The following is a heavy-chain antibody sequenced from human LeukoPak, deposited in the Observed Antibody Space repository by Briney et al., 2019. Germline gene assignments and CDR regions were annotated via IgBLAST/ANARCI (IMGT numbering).Heavy chain of an antibody. V-gene: IGHV3-23*01. CDR1: GFTFSSSA. D-gene: IGHD1-7*01. Sequence: GGSLRLSCAASGFTFSSSAMSWVRQAPGKGLYWVSAISVSGTGTYYADSVKGRFTISRDNSKNTLYLQMNSLRAEDTAVYYCAKEGGTGTRFDYWGQGTLVTVSS. CDR2: ISVSGTGT. CDR3: AKEGGTGTRFDY. J-gene: IGHJ4*02.